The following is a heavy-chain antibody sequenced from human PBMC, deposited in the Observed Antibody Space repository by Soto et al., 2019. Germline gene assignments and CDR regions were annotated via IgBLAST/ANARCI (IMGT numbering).Heavy chain of an antibody. CDR2: IGTAGDT. Sequence: PGGSLRLSCAASGFTFSSYDMHWVRQATGKGLEWVSAIGTAGDTYYPGSVKGRFTISRENAKNSLYLQMNSLRAGDTAVYYCARASPIVGYFDYWGQGTLATVSS. J-gene: IGHJ4*02. CDR3: ARASPIVGYFDY. CDR1: GFTFSSYD. V-gene: IGHV3-13*01. D-gene: IGHD3-22*01.